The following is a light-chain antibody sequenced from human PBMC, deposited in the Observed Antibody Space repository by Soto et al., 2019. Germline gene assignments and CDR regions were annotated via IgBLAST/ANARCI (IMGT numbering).Light chain of an antibody. CDR1: SSNIGAGYD. CDR3: QSYDTSLSGSL. V-gene: IGLV1-40*01. CDR2: GNN. Sequence: QSVLTQPPSVSGAPGQRVTISCTGTSSNIGAGYDVHWYQHLPGTAPKLLIYGNNDRPSGVPDRFSGSKSGTSASLAITGLQAEDEADYYCQSYDTSLSGSLFGRGTKLTVL. J-gene: IGLJ2*01.